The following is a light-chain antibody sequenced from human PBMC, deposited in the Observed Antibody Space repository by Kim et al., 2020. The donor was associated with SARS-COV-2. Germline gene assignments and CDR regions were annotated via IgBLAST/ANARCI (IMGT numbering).Light chain of an antibody. J-gene: IGLJ2*01. CDR2: DDT. CDR3: QVWHTGGDRVV. V-gene: IGLV3-21*01. Sequence: PGKTAMLACGGDNVGDYRVPGYQQKPGQAPLLVIYDDTDRPSGIPERFSGSNSGTTVTLTISSVEAGDEADYYCQVWHTGGDRVVFGGGTQLTVL. CDR1: NVGDYR.